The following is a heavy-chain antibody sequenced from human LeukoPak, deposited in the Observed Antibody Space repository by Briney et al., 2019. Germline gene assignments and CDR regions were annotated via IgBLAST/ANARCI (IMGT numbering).Heavy chain of an antibody. D-gene: IGHD1-1*01. V-gene: IGHV3-30*02. CDR2: IWDDGSNK. J-gene: IGHJ4*02. Sequence: PGGALRLSCVASGFTFTDYGMHWVPEAPGKGLGGGAFIWDDGSNKYYVDSVKGRFTISRDNSQNTLYLQMDSLRTEDTAVYYCAKEGTASKPSDLDDWGQGSLVTVSS. CDR3: AKEGTASKPSDLDD. CDR1: GFTFTDYG.